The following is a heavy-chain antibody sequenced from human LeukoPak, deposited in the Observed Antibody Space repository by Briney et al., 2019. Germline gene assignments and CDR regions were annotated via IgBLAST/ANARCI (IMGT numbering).Heavy chain of an antibody. CDR2: IKQDGSEK. Sequence: PGGSLRLSCAASGFTFSGYWMSWVRQAPGKGLEWVANIKQDGSEKYYVDSEKGRFTISRDNAKNSLYLQMNSLRAEDTAVYYCATTYNYYMDVWGKGTTVTVSS. CDR3: ATTYNYYMDV. J-gene: IGHJ6*03. CDR1: GFTFSGYW. V-gene: IGHV3-7*01.